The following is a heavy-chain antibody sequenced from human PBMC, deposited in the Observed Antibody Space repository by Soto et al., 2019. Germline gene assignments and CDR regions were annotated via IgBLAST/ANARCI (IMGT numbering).Heavy chain of an antibody. CDR3: ARMDGSGWSAGWVDP. D-gene: IGHD6-19*01. V-gene: IGHV3-11*01. CDR1: GFTFSDHY. Sequence: QVQLVESGGGLVKPGGSLRLSCAASGFTFSDHYMSWIRQAPGKGLEWASYISNSGTTIYYADSVKGRFTISRDNVKNSLYLQMNSLRAEDTAVYYCARMDGSGWSAGWVDPWGQGTLVSVSS. J-gene: IGHJ5*02. CDR2: ISNSGTTI.